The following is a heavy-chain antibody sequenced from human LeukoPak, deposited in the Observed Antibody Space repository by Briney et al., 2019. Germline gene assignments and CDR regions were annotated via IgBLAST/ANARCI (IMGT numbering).Heavy chain of an antibody. CDR3: ARDSLHNYGGTGYGYYFDY. Sequence: GGSLRLSCAASGFDFNIYEMSWVRQAPGKEPEWISYISSIGSLVYYADSVKGRFTVSRDNAQKSLLLQMNGLRVEDTAMYYCARDSLHNYGGTGYGYYFDYWGQGTPVTVSS. D-gene: IGHD4/OR15-4a*01. J-gene: IGHJ4*02. CDR2: ISSIGSLV. CDR1: GFDFNIYE. V-gene: IGHV3-48*03.